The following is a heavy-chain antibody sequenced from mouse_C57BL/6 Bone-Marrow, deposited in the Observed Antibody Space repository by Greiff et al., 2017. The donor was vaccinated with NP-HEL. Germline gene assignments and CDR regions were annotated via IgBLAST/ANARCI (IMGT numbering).Heavy chain of an antibody. V-gene: IGHV7-1*01. J-gene: IGHJ3*01. CDR1: GFTFSDCY. CDR2: SRNKANDYKT. Sequence: EVKLMESGGGLVQPGRSLRLSCATSGFTFSDCYMEWVRQAPGKGLEGIAASRNKANDYKTEYSATGKGRFIVSRDTSQSILYLQMNALGAEDTAIDYCARDPFYGAFAYWGQGTLVTVSA. CDR3: ARDPFYGAFAY. D-gene: IGHD2-10*01.